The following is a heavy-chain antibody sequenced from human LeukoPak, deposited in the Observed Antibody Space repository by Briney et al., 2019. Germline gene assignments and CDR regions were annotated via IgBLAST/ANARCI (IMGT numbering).Heavy chain of an antibody. D-gene: IGHD1-14*01. CDR2: SDPEDDET. CDR3: ATAGRAKGYYFDY. Sequence: ASVKVSCKVSGYTLTELSMHWVRQAPGKGLEWMESSDPEDDETIYAQKFQGRVTMTEDTSTDTAYMGLSSLRSEDTAVYYCATAGRAKGYYFDYWGQGTLVTVSS. V-gene: IGHV1-24*01. J-gene: IGHJ4*02. CDR1: GYTLTELS.